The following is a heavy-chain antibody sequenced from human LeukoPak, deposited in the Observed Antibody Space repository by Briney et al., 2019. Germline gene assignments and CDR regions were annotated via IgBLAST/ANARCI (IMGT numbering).Heavy chain of an antibody. J-gene: IGHJ3*02. CDR1: GFTFSSYW. D-gene: IGHD2-2*01. Sequence: GGSLRLSCAASGFTFSSYWMSWVRQAPGKGLEWVANIKQDGSEKYYVDSVKGRFTISRDNAKNSLYLQMNSLRAEDTAVYYCARLYCSSTSCPDAFDIWGQGTMVTVSS. CDR3: ARLYCSSTSCPDAFDI. CDR2: IKQDGSEK. V-gene: IGHV3-7*01.